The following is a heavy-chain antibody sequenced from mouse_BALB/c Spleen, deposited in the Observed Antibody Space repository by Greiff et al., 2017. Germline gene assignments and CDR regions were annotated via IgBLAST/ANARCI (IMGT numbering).Heavy chain of an antibody. J-gene: IGHJ2*01. D-gene: IGHD1-1*01. CDR1: GYTFTSYW. CDR3: ALYGSVFDY. V-gene: IGHV1-7*01. CDR2: INPSTGYT. Sequence: QVQLKQSGAELAKPGASVKMSCKASGYTFTSYWMHWVKQRPGQGLEWIGYINPSTGYTEYNQKFKDKATLTADKSSSTAYMQLSSLTSEDSAVYYCALYGSVFDYWGQGTTLTVSS.